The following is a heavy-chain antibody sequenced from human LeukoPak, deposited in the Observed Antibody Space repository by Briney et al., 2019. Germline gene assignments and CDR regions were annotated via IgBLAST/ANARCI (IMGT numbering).Heavy chain of an antibody. CDR3: ARDLGEWTISGAFDI. V-gene: IGHV4-61*08. Sequence: SGPTLVKPTQTLTLTCTFSGFSLSTSGVGVGWIRQPPGKGLEWIGYIYYSGSTNYNPSLKSRVTISVDTSKNQFSLKLSSVTAADTAVYYCARDLGEWTISGAFDIWGQGTMVTVSS. D-gene: IGHD3-10*01. CDR2: IYYSGST. J-gene: IGHJ3*02. CDR1: GFSLSTSGVG.